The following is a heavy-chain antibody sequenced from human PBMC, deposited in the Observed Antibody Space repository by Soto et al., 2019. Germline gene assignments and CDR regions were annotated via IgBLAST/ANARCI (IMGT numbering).Heavy chain of an antibody. CDR3: ARETRGDYDIWGMDV. V-gene: IGHV1-69*12. D-gene: IGHD4-17*01. J-gene: IGHJ6*02. Sequence: QVQLVQSGAEVKKPGSSVKVSCKASGGTFSSYAISWVRQAPGQGLEWMGGIIPIFGTANYAQKFQGRVKMXXDXSXXRDYMEQSSLRSEDTAVYYCARETRGDYDIWGMDVWGQGTTVTLSS. CDR1: GGTFSSYA. CDR2: IIPIFGTA.